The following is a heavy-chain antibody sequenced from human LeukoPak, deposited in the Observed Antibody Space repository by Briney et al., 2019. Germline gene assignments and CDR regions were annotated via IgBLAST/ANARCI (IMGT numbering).Heavy chain of an antibody. CDR3: ARTSLVRDTTSYYMGPFDY. J-gene: IGHJ4*02. D-gene: IGHD1-26*01. Sequence: ASVKVSCKASGYTFTSYDINWVRQATGQGLEWMGWINPNSGNTGYAQKLQGRVTVTSDMSTSTVYMELSSLTSEDTAVYYCARTSLVRDTTSYYMGPFDYWGQGALVTVSS. CDR1: GYTFTSYD. CDR2: INPNSGNT. V-gene: IGHV1-8*01.